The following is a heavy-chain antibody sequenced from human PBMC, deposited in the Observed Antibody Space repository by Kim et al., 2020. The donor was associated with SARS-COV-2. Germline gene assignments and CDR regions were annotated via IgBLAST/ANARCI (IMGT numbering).Heavy chain of an antibody. CDR3: AGQTLYCSGGSCNKFDP. J-gene: IGHJ5*02. D-gene: IGHD2-15*01. CDR1: GFTFSSYA. Sequence: GGSLRLSCAASGFTFSSYAMSWVRQAPGKGLEWVSAISGSGGSTYYADSVKGRFTISRDNSKNTLYLQMNSLRAEDTAVYYCAGQTLYCSGGSCNKFDPWGQGTLVTVSS. V-gene: IGHV3-23*01. CDR2: ISGSGGST.